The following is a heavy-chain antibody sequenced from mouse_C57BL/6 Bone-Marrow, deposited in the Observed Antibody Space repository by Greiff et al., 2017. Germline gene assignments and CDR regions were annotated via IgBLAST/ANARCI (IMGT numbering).Heavy chain of an antibody. D-gene: IGHD2-14*01. CDR2: IWRGGST. Sequence: VKLMESGPGLVQPSQSLSITCPVSGFSLTSYGVHWVRQSPGKGLEWLGVIWRGGSTDYNAAFMSRLSITKDNSKSQVFFKMNSLQADDTAIYYCAISAYDRKRGFAYWGQGTLVTVSA. J-gene: IGHJ3*01. CDR1: GFSLTSYG. CDR3: AISAYDRKRGFAY. V-gene: IGHV2-5*01.